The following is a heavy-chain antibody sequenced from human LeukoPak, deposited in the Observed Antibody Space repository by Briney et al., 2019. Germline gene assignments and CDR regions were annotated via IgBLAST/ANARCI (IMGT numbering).Heavy chain of an antibody. CDR3: ARDGNFGYDAFDI. D-gene: IGHD3-10*01. CDR2: IWDDGSEK. V-gene: IGHV3-33*01. J-gene: IGHJ3*02. Sequence: GGSLRLSCAASGFTFSSYGMNWVGQAPGKGREGGAVIWDDGSEKYYADSVKGRFSISRDNSENTLSLQVNSLRAEDTAVYYCARDGNFGYDAFDIWGQGTMVTVSS. CDR1: GFTFSSYG.